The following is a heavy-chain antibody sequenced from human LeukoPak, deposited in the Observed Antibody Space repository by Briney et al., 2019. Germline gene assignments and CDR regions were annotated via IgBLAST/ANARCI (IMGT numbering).Heavy chain of an antibody. CDR2: IYYSGST. CDR3: AIPRGYSYGYGEDY. J-gene: IGHJ4*02. CDR1: GGSISSSRYY. Sequence: PSETLSLTCTVSGGSISSSRYYWGWIRQPPGKGLEWIGSIYYSGSTYYNPSLKSRVTISVDTSKNQFSLQLSSVTAADTAVYYCAIPRGYSYGYGEDYWGQGTLVTVSS. D-gene: IGHD5-18*01. V-gene: IGHV4-39*01.